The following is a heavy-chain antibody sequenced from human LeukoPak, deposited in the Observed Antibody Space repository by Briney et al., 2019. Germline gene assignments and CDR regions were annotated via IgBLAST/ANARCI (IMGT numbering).Heavy chain of an antibody. CDR2: IKQDGSEK. J-gene: IGHJ4*02. CDR1: GFTFSSYW. V-gene: IGHV3-7*01. Sequence: GKSLRLSCAASGFTFSSYWMSWVRQAPGKGLEWVANIKQDGSEKYYVDSVKGRFTISRDNTKNSLYLQMNSLRVEDTAVYYCARDCQRVAGSTSCSSYWGQGTLVTVSS. CDR3: ARDCQRVAGSTSCSSY. D-gene: IGHD2-2*01.